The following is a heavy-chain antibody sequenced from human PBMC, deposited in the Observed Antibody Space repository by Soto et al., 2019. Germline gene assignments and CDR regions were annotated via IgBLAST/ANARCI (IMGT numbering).Heavy chain of an antibody. D-gene: IGHD3-10*01. V-gene: IGHV3-33*01. CDR3: ARDRSSPSDY. J-gene: IGHJ4*02. CDR1: GFTFSSYG. CDR2: IWYDGSNK. Sequence: QVQLVESGGGVVQPGRSLRLSCAASGFTFSSYGMHWVRQAPGKGLEWVAVIWYDGSNKYYADSVKGRFTISRDNSKNTVYLQMNSLRAEDPAGYYCARDRSSPSDYWGQGTLVTVSS.